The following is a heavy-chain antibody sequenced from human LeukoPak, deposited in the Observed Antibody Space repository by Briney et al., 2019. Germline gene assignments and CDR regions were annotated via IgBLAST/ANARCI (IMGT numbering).Heavy chain of an antibody. D-gene: IGHD1-26*01. CDR2: IYHSGTT. V-gene: IGHV4-59*01. CDR3: ARDRNPIVGATNFDY. Sequence: SETLSLTCTVSGGSISSYYWSWIRQPPGKGLEWIGYIYHSGTTNYNPSLKSRVTISVDTSKNQFSLKLSSVTAADTAVYYCARDRNPIVGATNFDYWGQGTLVTVSS. J-gene: IGHJ4*02. CDR1: GGSISSYY.